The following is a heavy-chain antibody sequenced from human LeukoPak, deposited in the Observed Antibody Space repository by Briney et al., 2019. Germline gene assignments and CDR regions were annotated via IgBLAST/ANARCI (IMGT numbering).Heavy chain of an antibody. CDR2: ISGRGGNT. CDR3: AKGLRPYFTSDAFDI. D-gene: IGHD2-21*01. CDR1: KFNFSMYS. V-gene: IGHV3-23*01. J-gene: IGHJ3*02. Sequence: PGGSLRLSCSASKFNFSMYSMSWVRQSPGKGLVWVSAISGRGGNTYYVDSVKGRFTISRDNSKSTLFFQLDNVRAEDTAFYYCAKGLRPYFTSDAFDIWGRGTLVTVNS.